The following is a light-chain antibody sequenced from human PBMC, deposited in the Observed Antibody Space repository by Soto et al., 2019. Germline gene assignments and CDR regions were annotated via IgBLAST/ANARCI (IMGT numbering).Light chain of an antibody. CDR2: AAS. J-gene: IGKJ4*01. Sequence: DIQMTQSPSSLSASVGDRVTITCQASQRISSYLNWYQQKPGKAPKLLIYAASSLQSGVPSRFSGSGSGTDFTLTISSLQPEDFATYYCQQSYSTPRTFGGGTKVDI. CDR3: QQSYSTPRT. CDR1: QRISSY. V-gene: IGKV1-39*01.